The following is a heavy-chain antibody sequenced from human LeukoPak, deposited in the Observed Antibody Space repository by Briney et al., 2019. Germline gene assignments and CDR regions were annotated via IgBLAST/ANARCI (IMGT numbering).Heavy chain of an antibody. V-gene: IGHV4-4*02. CDR3: TSDQTDLYNWFDP. D-gene: IGHD1-1*01. Sequence: PSGTLSLSCAASGLSISDFDWCRGVRQPPGKGLEWIGEIYHSGSTNYNPSLKSRVTISVDKSKNQFSLKLSSVTAADTAVYYCTSDQTDLYNWFDPWGQRILVTVSS. J-gene: IGHJ5*02. CDR2: IYHSGST. CDR1: GLSISDFDW.